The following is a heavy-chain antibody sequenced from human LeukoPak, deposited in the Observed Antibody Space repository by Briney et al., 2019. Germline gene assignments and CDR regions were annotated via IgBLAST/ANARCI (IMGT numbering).Heavy chain of an antibody. V-gene: IGHV3-66*01. Sequence: GGSLRLSCTASGFIVTNNYINWVRQAPGKGLEWVSLVYSGESTYYADSVKGRFTISRDNSKNTAYLQMNSLRAEDTAMYYCARDPPAVLIDTYGWGQGTLVTVSS. CDR1: GFIVTNNY. CDR2: VYSGEST. J-gene: IGHJ4*02. CDR3: ARDPPAVLIDTYG. D-gene: IGHD2-8*01.